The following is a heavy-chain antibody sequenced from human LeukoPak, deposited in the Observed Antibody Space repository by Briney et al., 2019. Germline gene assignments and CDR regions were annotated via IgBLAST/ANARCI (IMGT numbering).Heavy chain of an antibody. V-gene: IGHV4-61*01. CDR2: IYYSGSGST. Sequence: SETLSLTCTVSGGSIISGSYYWSWIRQPPGKGLEWIGYIYYSGSGSTNYNPSLKSRVTISVDTSKNQFSLKLSSVTAADTAVYYCARRGGHGGSFDYWGQGTLVTVSS. CDR3: ARRGGHGGSFDY. J-gene: IGHJ4*02. D-gene: IGHD4-23*01. CDR1: GGSIISGSYY.